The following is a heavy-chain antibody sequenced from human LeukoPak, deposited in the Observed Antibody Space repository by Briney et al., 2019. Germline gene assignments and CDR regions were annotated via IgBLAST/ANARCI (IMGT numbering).Heavy chain of an antibody. V-gene: IGHV5-51*01. D-gene: IGHD3-10*01. Sequence: EALKISCKTSGYSFTTYWIGWVRPIPGTGLERVGAIYPDDSDTRYSPSFQGHVVTSADRSIRTAYLQWNTLKTSDTAMYYCVRQRGASGTINHFDPWGQGTLVTVSS. J-gene: IGHJ5*02. CDR3: VRQRGASGTINHFDP. CDR1: GYSFTTYW. CDR2: IYPDDSDT.